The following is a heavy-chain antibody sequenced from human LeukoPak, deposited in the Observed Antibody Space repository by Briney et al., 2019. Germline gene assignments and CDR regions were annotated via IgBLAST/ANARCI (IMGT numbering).Heavy chain of an antibody. J-gene: IGHJ6*02. V-gene: IGHV1-3*01. CDR3: ARGALGFLEWLYHYGMDV. CDR2: INAGNGNT. D-gene: IGHD3-3*01. CDR1: GYTFTSYA. Sequence: ASVKVSCTASGYTFTSYAMHWVRQAPGQRLEWMGWINAGNGNTKYSQKFQGRVTIARDTSASTAYMELSSLRSEDTAVYYCARGALGFLEWLYHYGMDVWGQGTTVTVSS.